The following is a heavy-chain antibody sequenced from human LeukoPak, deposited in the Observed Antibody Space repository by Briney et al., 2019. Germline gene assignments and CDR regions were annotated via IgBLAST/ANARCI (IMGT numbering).Heavy chain of an antibody. CDR2: INHGGST. J-gene: IGHJ5*02. CDR1: GGSFSGYY. Sequence: PSGTLSLTCAVYGGSFSGYYWSWIRQPPGKGLEGIGEINHGGSTNYNPSLKSRVTISVDTSKNQFSLKLSSVTAADTAVYYCAREPGRLGGNYDFWSGSQNWFDPWGQGTLVTVSS. CDR3: AREPGRLGGNYDFWSGSQNWFDP. D-gene: IGHD3-3*01. V-gene: IGHV4-34*01.